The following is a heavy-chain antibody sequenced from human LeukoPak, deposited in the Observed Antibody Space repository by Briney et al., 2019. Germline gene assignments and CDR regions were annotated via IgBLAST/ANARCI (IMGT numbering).Heavy chain of an antibody. J-gene: IGHJ6*02. V-gene: IGHV3-23*01. Sequence: GGSLRLSCAASGFTFSSYAMGWVRQAPGKGLGWVSAISGSGGSTYYADSVKDRFTISRDNSKNTLYLKMNSLRAEDTAVYYCAADCSGGSCYNDYYYYGMDVWGQGTTVTVSS. CDR3: AADCSGGSCYNDYYYYGMDV. D-gene: IGHD2-15*01. CDR2: ISGSGGST. CDR1: GFTFSSYA.